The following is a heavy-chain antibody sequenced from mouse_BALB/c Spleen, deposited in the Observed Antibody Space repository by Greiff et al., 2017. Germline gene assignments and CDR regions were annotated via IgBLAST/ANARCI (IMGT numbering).Heavy chain of an antibody. D-gene: IGHD2-2*01. V-gene: IGHV3-2*02. CDR1: GYSITSDYA. CDR3: ARAWGYDEGAWFAY. Sequence: EVKVEESGPGLVKPSQSLSLTCTVTGYSITSDYAWNWIRQFPGNKLEWMGYISYSGSTSYNPSLKSRISITRDTSKNQFFLQLNSVTTEDTATYYCARAWGYDEGAWFAYWGQGTLVTVSA. J-gene: IGHJ3*01. CDR2: ISYSGST.